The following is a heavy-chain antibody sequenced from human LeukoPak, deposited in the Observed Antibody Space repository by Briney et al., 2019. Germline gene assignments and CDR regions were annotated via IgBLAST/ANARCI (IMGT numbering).Heavy chain of an antibody. V-gene: IGHV3-30*02. J-gene: IGHJ6*02. D-gene: IGHD1-26*01. Sequence: PGGSLRLSCAASGFSFNTYGMHWVRQAPGKGLEWVAFIQYDGSNEFYADSVKGRFTISRDNSKNTLYLQMSSLRAEDTAVYYCAKDHARGSYHYYGMDVWGQGTTVTVSS. CDR2: IQYDGSNE. CDR1: GFSFNTYG. CDR3: AKDHARGSYHYYGMDV.